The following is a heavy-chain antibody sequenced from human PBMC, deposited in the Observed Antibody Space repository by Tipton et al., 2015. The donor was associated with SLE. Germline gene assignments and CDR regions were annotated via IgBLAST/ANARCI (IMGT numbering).Heavy chain of an antibody. V-gene: IGHV4-61*02. Sequence: TLSLTCTVSDGSISSGSYYWSWIRQPAGKGLEWIGRIYTSGSTNYNPSLKSRVTISVDTSKNQFSLKLSSVTAADTAVYYCARGGGLTGGFNWFDPWGQGTLVTVSS. D-gene: IGHD7-27*01. J-gene: IGHJ5*02. CDR3: ARGGGLTGGFNWFDP. CDR1: DGSISSGSYY. CDR2: IYTSGST.